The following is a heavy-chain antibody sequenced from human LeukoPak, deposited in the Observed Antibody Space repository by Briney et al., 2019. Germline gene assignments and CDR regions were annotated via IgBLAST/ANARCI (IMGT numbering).Heavy chain of an antibody. CDR2: INSDGSST. J-gene: IGHJ2*01. CDR3: ARYGGNEGWYFDL. Sequence: QSGGSLRLSCAASGFTFSSYWMHWVRQAPGKGLGWVSRINSDGSSTSYADSVKGRFTISRDNAKNTLYLQMNSLRAEDTAVYYCARYGGNEGWYFDLWGRGTLVTVSS. V-gene: IGHV3-74*01. CDR1: GFTFSSYW. D-gene: IGHD4-23*01.